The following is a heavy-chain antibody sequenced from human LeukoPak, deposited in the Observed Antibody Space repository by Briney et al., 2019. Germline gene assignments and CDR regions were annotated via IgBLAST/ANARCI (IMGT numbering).Heavy chain of an antibody. D-gene: IGHD3-22*01. V-gene: IGHV1-2*02. Sequence: ASVKVSCKASGYTFIGYYMHWVRQAPGQGLEWMGWINPNSGGTKYAQNFQGRVTMTRDTSISTAYMELSSLRSDDTAMYYCARERGGWIVVDLDAFDIWGQGTMVTVSS. CDR3: ARERGGWIVVDLDAFDI. CDR2: INPNSGGT. CDR1: GYTFIGYY. J-gene: IGHJ3*02.